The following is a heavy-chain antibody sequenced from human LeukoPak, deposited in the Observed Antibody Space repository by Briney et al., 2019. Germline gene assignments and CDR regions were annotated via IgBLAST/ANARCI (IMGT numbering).Heavy chain of an antibody. V-gene: IGHV1-18*01. CDR1: GYTFTNYA. CDR3: ALISYCTTITCYFLDY. J-gene: IGHJ4*02. D-gene: IGHD2-8*01. Sequence: ASLKVSCKASGYTFTNYAISWVRQAPGQGLEWMGWISAYNGNTNYAQNLQGRVTMTTDTSTSTAYMELRSLRSDDTAVYYCALISYCTTITCYFLDYWGQGTLVTVSS. CDR2: ISAYNGNT.